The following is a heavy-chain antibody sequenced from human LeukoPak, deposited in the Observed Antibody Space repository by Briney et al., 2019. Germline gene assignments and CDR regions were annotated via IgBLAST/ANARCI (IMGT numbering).Heavy chain of an antibody. D-gene: IGHD2-21*02. Sequence: GGSLRLSCAASGFTFSNAWMSWVRQAPGKGLEWVGRIKSKTDGGTTDYAAPVKGRFTISRDDSKNTLYLQMSSLKTEDTAVYYCTTGLAYCGGDCYSPTYYFDYWGQGTLVTVSS. CDR2: IKSKTDGGTT. J-gene: IGHJ4*02. CDR1: GFTFSNAW. V-gene: IGHV3-15*01. CDR3: TTGLAYCGGDCYSPTYYFDY.